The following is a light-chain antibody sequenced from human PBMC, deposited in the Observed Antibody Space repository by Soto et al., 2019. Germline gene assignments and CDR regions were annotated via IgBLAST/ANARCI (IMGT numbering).Light chain of an antibody. CDR2: GAS. CDR1: QSVISN. J-gene: IGKJ1*01. V-gene: IGKV3D-15*01. Sequence: DTVMTQSPATLSVSPGERATLSCRASQSVISNLAWYQHKPGQAPRLLIYGASTRATGVPDRFSGSGSGTDFTLTISELDPEDFAVYYCQVYHWSLTWTFGPGTKVDI. CDR3: QVYHWSLTWT.